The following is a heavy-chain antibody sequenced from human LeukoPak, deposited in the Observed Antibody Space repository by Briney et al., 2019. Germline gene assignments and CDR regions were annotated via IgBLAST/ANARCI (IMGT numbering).Heavy chain of an antibody. Sequence: SETPSLTCTVSGGSISSSSYYWGWIRQPPGKGLEWIGRIYYSGSTYYNPSLKSRVTISVDTSKNQFSLKLSSVTAADTAVYYCARHGGYRYKTLNYYYYMDVWGKGTTVTVSS. V-gene: IGHV4-39*01. D-gene: IGHD5-18*01. CDR2: IYYSGST. CDR3: ARHGGYRYKTLNYYYYMDV. J-gene: IGHJ6*03. CDR1: GGSISSSSYY.